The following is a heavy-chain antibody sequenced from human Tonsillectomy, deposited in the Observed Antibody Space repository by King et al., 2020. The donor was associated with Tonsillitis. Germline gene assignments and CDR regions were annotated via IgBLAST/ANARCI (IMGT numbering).Heavy chain of an antibody. D-gene: IGHD3-9*01. CDR2: INPRTGDT. CDR1: GYFFSDYY. J-gene: IGHJ4*02. V-gene: IGHV1-2*02. CDR3: ARGDLNIFSIDG. Sequence: VQLVESGADLKKPGASVKVSCKASGYFFSDYYIHWVRQAPGQGLEWMGTINPRTGDTAYAQKFLGRVTVTRDTFITTTYMELSRLRSDDAALYYCARGDLNIFSIDGWGQGSLLTV.